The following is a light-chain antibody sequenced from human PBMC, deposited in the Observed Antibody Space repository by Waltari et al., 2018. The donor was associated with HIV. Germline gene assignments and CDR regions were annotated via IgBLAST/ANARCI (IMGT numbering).Light chain of an antibody. V-gene: IGLV1-40*01. CDR1: SSKIGADYD. J-gene: IGLJ2*01. CDR3: QSYDSTLNAAVV. CDR2: GNK. Sequence: QSVLTQPPPVSGAPGQRVTHSCTGSSSKIGADYDVHWSQQIPGNAPKLLISGNKNRPAGVPDRFSASKSGTSASLAITGLQPEDEADYFCQSYDSTLNAAVVFGGGTKLTVL.